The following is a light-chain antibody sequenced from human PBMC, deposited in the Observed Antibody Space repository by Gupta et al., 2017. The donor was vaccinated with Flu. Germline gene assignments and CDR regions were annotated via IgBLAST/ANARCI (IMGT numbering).Light chain of an antibody. CDR2: KYS. J-gene: IGLJ1*01. CDR1: ALPNQY. V-gene: IGLV3-25*02. CDR3: QSADNSGTYYV. Sequence: SYELTQPPSVSVSTGQTARITCSGDALPNQYAYWYQQKPGQAPVVVMFKYSERPSGIPERFSGSSSGTTVTLTINGVQAEDEADYYCQSADNSGTYYVFGGGTKVTVL.